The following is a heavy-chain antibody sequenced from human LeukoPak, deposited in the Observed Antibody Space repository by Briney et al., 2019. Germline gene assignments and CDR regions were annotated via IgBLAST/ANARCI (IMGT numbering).Heavy chain of an antibody. J-gene: IGHJ4*02. CDR2: MNPNSRNT. V-gene: IGHV1-8*01. CDR3: VRTAGIFWSGAYYFDY. CDR1: GDTFTSYD. D-gene: IGHD3-3*01. Sequence: ASVNVSCKASGDTFTSYDINWVRQATGQGLEWMGWMNPNSRNTGYAQKFQGRVTMTRNTSISTAYMELSSLRSEDTAVYYCVRTAGIFWSGAYYFDYWGQGTLVTVSS.